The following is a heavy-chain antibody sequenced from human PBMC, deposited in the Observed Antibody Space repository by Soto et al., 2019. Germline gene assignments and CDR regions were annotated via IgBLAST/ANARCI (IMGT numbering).Heavy chain of an antibody. CDR3: ARDPKHNDFWSGYYTYYFDY. CDR1: GYTFTSYG. V-gene: IGHV1-18*01. D-gene: IGHD3-3*01. J-gene: IGHJ4*02. CDR2: ISAYNGNT. Sequence: ASVKVSCKASGYTFTSYGISWVRQAPGQGLEWVGWISAYNGNTNYAQKLQGRVTMTTDTSTSTAYMELRSLRSDDTAVYYCARDPKHNDFWSGYYTYYFDYWGQGTLVTVSS.